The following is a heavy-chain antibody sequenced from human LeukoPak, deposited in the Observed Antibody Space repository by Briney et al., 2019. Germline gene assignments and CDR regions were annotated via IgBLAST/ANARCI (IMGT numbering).Heavy chain of an antibody. D-gene: IGHD3-10*01. CDR1: GFTVSSNY. CDR2: IFSDGST. CDR3: TTDDHYYPTSYYYGMDA. V-gene: IGHV3-53*01. J-gene: IGHJ6*02. Sequence: PGGSLRLSCAASGFTVSSNYMTWVRQAAGKGLEWVSVIFSDGSTCYADSVKGRFSISRDNSKNTLYLQMNTLRAEDTAVYYCTTDDHYYPTSYYYGMDAWGQGTTVTVSS.